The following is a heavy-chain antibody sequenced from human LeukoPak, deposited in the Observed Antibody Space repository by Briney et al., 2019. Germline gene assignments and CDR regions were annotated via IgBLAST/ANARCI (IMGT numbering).Heavy chain of an antibody. CDR3: ARGLVGATIDY. Sequence: GGSLRLSCAASGFTVSSNYTSWVRQAPGKGLEWVSVIYSGGSTYYADSVKGRFTISRDNSKNTLYLQMNSLRAEDTAVYYCARGLVGATIDYWGQGTLVTVSS. J-gene: IGHJ4*02. D-gene: IGHD1-26*01. CDR2: IYSGGST. V-gene: IGHV3-66*01. CDR1: GFTVSSNY.